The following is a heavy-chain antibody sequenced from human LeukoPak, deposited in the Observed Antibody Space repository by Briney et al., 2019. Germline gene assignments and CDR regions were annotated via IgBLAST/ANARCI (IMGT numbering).Heavy chain of an antibody. CDR2: INHSGST. Sequence: SETLSLTCAVYGGSFSGYYWSWIRQPPGKGLEWIGEINHSGSTNYNPSLKSRVTISVDTSKNQFSLKLSSVTAADTAVYYCARARYSSSWPNDAFDIWGQGTMVTVSS. D-gene: IGHD6-13*01. V-gene: IGHV4-34*01. CDR1: GGSFSGYY. J-gene: IGHJ3*02. CDR3: ARARYSSSWPNDAFDI.